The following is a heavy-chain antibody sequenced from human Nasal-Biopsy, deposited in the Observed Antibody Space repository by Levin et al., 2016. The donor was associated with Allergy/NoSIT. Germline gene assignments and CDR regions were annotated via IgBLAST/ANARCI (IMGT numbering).Heavy chain of an antibody. J-gene: IGHJ4*02. V-gene: IGHV3-23*01. CDR2: LNGGGSKT. D-gene: IGHD2-8*02. Sequence: GESLKISCEVSGFNFKNYVMSWVRQAPGKGLEWVAVLNGGGSKTYYADSIEGRFTIFRDNSKYTVYLQMNSLRAEDTAVYYCTRHEDCTGGFCYRPLSNWGQGTLVTVVL. CDR1: GFNFKNYV. CDR3: TRHEDCTGGFCYRPLSN.